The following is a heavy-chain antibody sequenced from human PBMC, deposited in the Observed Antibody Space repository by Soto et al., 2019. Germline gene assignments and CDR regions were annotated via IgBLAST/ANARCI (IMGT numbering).Heavy chain of an antibody. CDR2: INHSGST. D-gene: IGHD3-9*01. Sequence: ASETLSLTCAVYGGSFSGYYWSWIRQPPGKGLEWIGEINHSGSTNYNPSLKSRVTISVDTSKNQFSLKLSSVTAADTAVYYCARNRYDILTGLTGGYNRFEPWGQGTLVTGSS. CDR3: ARNRYDILTGLTGGYNRFEP. V-gene: IGHV4-34*01. CDR1: GGSFSGYY. J-gene: IGHJ5*02.